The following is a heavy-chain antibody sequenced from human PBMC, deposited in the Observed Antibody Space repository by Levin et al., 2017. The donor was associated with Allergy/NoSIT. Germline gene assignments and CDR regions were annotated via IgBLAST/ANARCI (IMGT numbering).Heavy chain of an antibody. V-gene: IGHV4-59*01. Sequence: RSQTLSLTCTVSDGSINNYSWSWIRQPPGKGLEWIGYIYYRGSTNYSPSLKSRVTIAVDTSKNHFSLSLSSVTAADTALYYCARVWTSSSYWYFDLWGRGTLVTVSS. D-gene: IGHD6-6*01. CDR2: IYYRGST. CDR3: ARVWTSSSYWYFDL. J-gene: IGHJ2*01. CDR1: DGSINNYS.